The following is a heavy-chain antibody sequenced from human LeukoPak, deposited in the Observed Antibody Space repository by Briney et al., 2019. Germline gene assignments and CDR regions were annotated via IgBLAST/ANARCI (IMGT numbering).Heavy chain of an antibody. V-gene: IGHV3-64*01. D-gene: IGHD1-7*01. CDR3: ARDMYNWNYLDWFDP. CDR1: GFTFSSYA. J-gene: IGHJ5*02. CDR2: ISGNGDST. Sequence: GGSLRLSCAASGFTFSSYAIHWVRQAPGKGLEYVSSISGNGDSTFYANSVKGRFTISRDNSKNTLYLQMGSLRSEDTAVYYCARDMYNWNYLDWFDPWGQGTLVTVSS.